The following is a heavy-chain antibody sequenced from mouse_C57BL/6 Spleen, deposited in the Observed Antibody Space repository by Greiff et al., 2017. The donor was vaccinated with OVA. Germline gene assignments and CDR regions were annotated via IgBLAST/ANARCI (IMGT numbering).Heavy chain of an antibody. D-gene: IGHD1-1*01. CDR1: GYSITSGYY. CDR3: ARVEIYYYEAWFAY. J-gene: IGHJ3*01. V-gene: IGHV3-6*01. Sequence: EVKLQESGPGLVKPSQSLSLTCSVTGYSITSGYYWNWIRQFPGNKLEWMGYISYDGSNNYNPSLKNRISITRDTSKNQFFLKLNSVTTEDTATYYCARVEIYYYEAWFAYWGQGTLVTVSA. CDR2: ISYDGSN.